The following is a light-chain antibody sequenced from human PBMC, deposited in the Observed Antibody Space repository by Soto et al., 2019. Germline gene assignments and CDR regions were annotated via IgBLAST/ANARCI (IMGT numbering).Light chain of an antibody. CDR2: AAS. V-gene: IGKV1-9*01. J-gene: IGKJ5*01. CDR1: QGISSY. Sequence: DIQLTQSPSFLSASVGDSVPITCRASQGISSYLAWYQQKPGKAPKLLIYAASTLQSGVPSRFSGSGSGTEFTLTISRLQPEDFATYYCQQLNSYPITVGQGTRLEIK. CDR3: QQLNSYPIT.